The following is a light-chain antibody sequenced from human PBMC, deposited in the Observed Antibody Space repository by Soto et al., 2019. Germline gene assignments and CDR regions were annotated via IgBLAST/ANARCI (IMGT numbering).Light chain of an antibody. CDR2: SAS. CDR1: QSVSANN. Sequence: EIVLTQSPGTLSLSPGERATLSCRASQSVSANNLAWYQQKAGQAPRLLIYSASSRATGIPDRFSGSGSGTDFTLTIRRLEPEDFAVYYCQDYGSSEWTFGQGTKVDI. CDR3: QDYGSSEWT. J-gene: IGKJ1*01. V-gene: IGKV3-20*01.